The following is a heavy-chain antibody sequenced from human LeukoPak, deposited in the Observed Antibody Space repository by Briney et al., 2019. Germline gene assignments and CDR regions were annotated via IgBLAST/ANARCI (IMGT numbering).Heavy chain of an antibody. Sequence: AGGSLRLSCAASGFTFSSYAMSWVRQAPGKGLEWVSAISGSGGSTYYADSVKGRFTVSRDNSKNTLYLQMNSLRAEDTAVYYCAKDPRSGYGDDYWGQGTLVTVSS. J-gene: IGHJ4*02. V-gene: IGHV3-23*01. CDR3: AKDPRSGYGDDY. D-gene: IGHD5-12*01. CDR2: ISGSGGST. CDR1: GFTFSSYA.